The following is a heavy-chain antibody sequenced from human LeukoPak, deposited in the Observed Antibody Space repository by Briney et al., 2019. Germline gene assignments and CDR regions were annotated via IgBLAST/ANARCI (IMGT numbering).Heavy chain of an antibody. V-gene: IGHV3-23*01. D-gene: IGHD1-26*01. CDR1: GFTFGRYD. CDR2: ISSNGGST. Sequence: PGGSLRLSCAASGFTFGRYDMSWVRQAPGKGLEWVSAISSNGGSTHYADSVKGRFTISRDNSKNTLYLQMNSLRAEDTAVYYCAKPFMVGATGYYYYYMDVWGEGTTVTVSS. CDR3: AKPFMVGATGYYYYYMDV. J-gene: IGHJ6*03.